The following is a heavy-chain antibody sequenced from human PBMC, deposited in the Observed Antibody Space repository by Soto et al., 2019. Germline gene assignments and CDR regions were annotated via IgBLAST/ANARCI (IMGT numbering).Heavy chain of an antibody. CDR1: GFSPSTSGVG. Sequence: QITLKESGPTLVKPTQTLTLTCSISGFSPSTSGVGVGWIRQPPGKSLEWLALIYLDDVQRYNPSLETRLTITKDNFRSQVVLTMTNMDPVDTATYYCAHSPCTGGTCYLFDYWGQGTLVTVSS. V-gene: IGHV2-5*02. J-gene: IGHJ4*02. CDR3: AHSPCTGGTCYLFDY. D-gene: IGHD2-15*01. CDR2: IYLDDVQ.